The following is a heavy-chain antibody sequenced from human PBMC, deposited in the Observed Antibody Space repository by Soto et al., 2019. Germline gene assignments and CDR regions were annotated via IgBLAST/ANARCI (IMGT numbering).Heavy chain of an antibody. V-gene: IGHV1-2*04. D-gene: IGHD6-13*01. CDR1: GYTFTGYY. CDR2: INPNSGGT. Sequence: QVRLVQSGAEVKKPGASVKVSCKASGYTFTGYYMHWVRQAPGQGLEWMGWINPNSGGTNYAQKFQGWVTMTRDTSISTAYMELSRLRSDDTAVYYCARSQQLGRFNFDPWGQGTLVTVSS. J-gene: IGHJ5*02. CDR3: ARSQQLGRFNFDP.